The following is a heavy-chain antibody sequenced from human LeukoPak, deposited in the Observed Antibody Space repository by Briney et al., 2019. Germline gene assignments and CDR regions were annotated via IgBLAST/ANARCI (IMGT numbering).Heavy chain of an antibody. Sequence: PGGSLRLACAASGFTLSDYAMSWVRQAPGGGLEWVSSMSRNSAMTYYADSVKGRFTISRDETNNTPFLQMNSLRAGDTALYYCAKGKAGFGELFDWGPGTLVTVSS. CDR3: AKGKAGFGELFD. J-gene: IGHJ4*02. D-gene: IGHD3-10*01. CDR2: MSRNSAMT. V-gene: IGHV3-23*01. CDR1: GFTLSDYA.